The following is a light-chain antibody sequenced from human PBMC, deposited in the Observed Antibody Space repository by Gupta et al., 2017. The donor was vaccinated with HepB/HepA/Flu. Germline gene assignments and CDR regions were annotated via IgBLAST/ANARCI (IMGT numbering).Light chain of an antibody. CDR2: KIS. V-gene: IGKV2-24*01. CDR1: QSLGHSDGNTY. CDR3: RQATQFPPWT. J-gene: IGKJ1*01. Sequence: DIVMTQTPLSSPVTLGQPASISCRSSQSLGHSDGNTYLSWLQQRPCQPPRLLIYKISNRFAGVADRFGGSGGGKYLSLKISSGEEEDVGVYYCRQATQFPPWTFGQGTKVEIK.